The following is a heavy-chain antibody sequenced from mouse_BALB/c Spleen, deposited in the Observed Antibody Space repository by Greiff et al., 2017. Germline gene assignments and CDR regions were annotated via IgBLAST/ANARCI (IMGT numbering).Heavy chain of an antibody. CDR2: ILPGSGST. CDR3: ARRGYGNYVGY. D-gene: IGHD2-1*01. J-gene: IGHJ2*01. Sequence: QVQLQQSGAELMKPGASVKISCKATGYTFSSYWIEWVKQRPGHGLEWIGEILPGSGSTNYNEKFKGKATFTADTSSNTAYMQLSSLTSEDSAVYYCARRGYGNYVGYWGQGTTLTVSS. V-gene: IGHV1-9*01. CDR1: GYTFSSYW.